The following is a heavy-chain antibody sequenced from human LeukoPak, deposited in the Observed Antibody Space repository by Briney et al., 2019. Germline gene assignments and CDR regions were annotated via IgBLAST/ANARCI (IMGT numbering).Heavy chain of an antibody. V-gene: IGHV3-21*01. Sequence: GGSLRLSCAASGFTFSSYSMNWVRQAPGKGLEWVSSISSSSSYIYYADSVKGRFTISRDNAKNSLYLQMNSLRAEDTAAYYCARPAAAGTYGYWGQGTLVTVSS. CDR1: GFTFSSYS. CDR3: ARPAAAGTYGY. D-gene: IGHD6-13*01. J-gene: IGHJ4*02. CDR2: ISSSSSYI.